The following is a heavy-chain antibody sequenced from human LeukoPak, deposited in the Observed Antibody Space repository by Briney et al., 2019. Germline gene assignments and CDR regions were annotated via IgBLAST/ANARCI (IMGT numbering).Heavy chain of an antibody. D-gene: IGHD3-10*01. Sequence: GGSLRLSCAASGFTVSSNYIGWVRQAPGKGLEWVSIIYSAGGIYYADSVRGRFTISRDNSKNTVGLQMNSLPVEDTAVYYCASGGLGTRKYYSDPFHYWGQGTLVTVSS. J-gene: IGHJ4*02. CDR3: ASGGLGTRKYYSDPFHY. CDR1: GFTVSSNY. CDR2: IYSAGGI. V-gene: IGHV3-53*01.